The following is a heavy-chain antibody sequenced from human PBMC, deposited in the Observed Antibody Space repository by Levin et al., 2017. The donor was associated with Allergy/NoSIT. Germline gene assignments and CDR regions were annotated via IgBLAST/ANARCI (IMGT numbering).Heavy chain of an antibody. CDR1: GFTFSSYG. J-gene: IGHJ4*02. Sequence: GGSLRLSCAASGFTFSSYGMHWVRQAPGKGLEWVAVISYDGSNKYYADSVKGRFTISRDNSKNTLYLQMNSLRAEDTAVYYCAKDWYTAMANGDYWGQGTLVTVSS. CDR3: AKDWYTAMANGDY. V-gene: IGHV3-30*18. D-gene: IGHD5-18*01. CDR2: ISYDGSNK.